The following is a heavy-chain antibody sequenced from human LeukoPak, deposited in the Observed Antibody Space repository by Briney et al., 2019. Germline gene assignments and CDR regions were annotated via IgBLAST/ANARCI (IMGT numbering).Heavy chain of an antibody. Sequence: GGSLRLSCAASGFTVSSNYMSWVRQAPGKGLEWVSVIYSGGSTYYADSVKGRFTISRDNSKNTLYLQMNSLRAEDTAVYYCARVLTGKPGDYWGQGTLVTVS. CDR2: IYSGGST. J-gene: IGHJ4*02. V-gene: IGHV3-53*01. CDR1: GFTVSSNY. D-gene: IGHD7-27*01. CDR3: ARVLTGKPGDY.